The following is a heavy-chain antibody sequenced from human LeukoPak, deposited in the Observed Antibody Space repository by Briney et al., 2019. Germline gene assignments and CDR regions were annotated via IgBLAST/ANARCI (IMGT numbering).Heavy chain of an antibody. D-gene: IGHD6-19*01. Sequence: SETLSLTCAVYGGSFSGYYWSWIRQPPGKGLEWIGEINHSGSTNYNPSLKSRVTMSVDTSKNQFSLKLSSVTAADTAVYYCARDSGWYVLDAFDIWGQGTMVTVSS. CDR1: GGSFSGYY. CDR2: INHSGST. J-gene: IGHJ3*02. V-gene: IGHV4-34*01. CDR3: ARDSGWYVLDAFDI.